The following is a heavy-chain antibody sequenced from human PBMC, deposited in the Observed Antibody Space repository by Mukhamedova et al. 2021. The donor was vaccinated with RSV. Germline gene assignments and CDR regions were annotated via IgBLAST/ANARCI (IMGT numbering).Heavy chain of an antibody. CDR2: ISSSSSYI. J-gene: IGHJ4*02. CDR3: ARDVSGWYGVGYYFDY. Sequence: VRQAPGKGLEWVSSISSSSSYIYYADSVKGRFTISRDNAKNSLYLQMNSLRAEDTAVYYCARDVSGWYGVGYYFDYCGQGTLVT. V-gene: IGHV3-21*01. D-gene: IGHD6-19*01.